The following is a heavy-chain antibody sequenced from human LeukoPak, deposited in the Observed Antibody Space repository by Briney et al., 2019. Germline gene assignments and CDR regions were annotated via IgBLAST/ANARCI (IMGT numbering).Heavy chain of an antibody. CDR1: GYTFTSYG. CDR2: ISAYNGNT. V-gene: IGHV1-18*01. CDR3: ARDKTTDLGYCSGGSCYGDAFDI. Sequence: ASVKVSCKASGYTFTSYGISWVRQAPGQGLEWMGWISAYNGNTNYAQKVQGRVTMTTDTSTSTAYMELRSLRSDDTAVYYCARDKTTDLGYCSGGSCYGDAFDIWGQGTMVTVSS. D-gene: IGHD2-15*01. J-gene: IGHJ3*02.